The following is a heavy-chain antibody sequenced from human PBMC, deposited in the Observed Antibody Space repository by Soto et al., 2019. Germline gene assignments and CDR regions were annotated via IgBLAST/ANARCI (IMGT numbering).Heavy chain of an antibody. Sequence: SVPTLVNPTQTLTLTCTFSGVSLSTSGMRVSWIRQPPGQALEWLARIDWDDEKYYSTSLKTRLTISKDTSKNQVVLTMTNMDPVDTATYYCARSMPAAGTFDYWGQGTLVTVSS. V-gene: IGHV2-70*04. D-gene: IGHD6-13*01. CDR2: IDWDDEK. CDR3: ARSMPAAGTFDY. J-gene: IGHJ4*02. CDR1: GVSLSTSGMR.